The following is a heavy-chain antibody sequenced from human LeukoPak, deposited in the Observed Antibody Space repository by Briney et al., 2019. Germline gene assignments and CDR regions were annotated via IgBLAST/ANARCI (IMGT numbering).Heavy chain of an antibody. V-gene: IGHV4-59*01. CDR2: IYYTGNV. CDR3: ARGRVAYSAYYFDS. CDR1: GDSITNYF. D-gene: IGHD2-21*01. J-gene: IGHJ4*02. Sequence: SETLSLTCSVSGDSITNYFWSWIRQPPGKGLEWIGYIYYTGNVKYNPSLHSRLTMSVDTSTNQFSLRLRSVTTADTAVYFCARGRVAYSAYYFDSWGQGTLVAVSS.